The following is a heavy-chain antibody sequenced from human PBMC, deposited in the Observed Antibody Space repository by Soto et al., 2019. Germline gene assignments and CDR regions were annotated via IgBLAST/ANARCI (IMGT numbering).Heavy chain of an antibody. Sequence: GGSLRLSCAASGFTFSSYGMHWVRQAPGKGLEWVAVIWYDASNKYYADSVKGRFTISRDNSKNTLYLQMNSLRAEDTAVYYCARDRRSSSRGYYYCYYGMDVWGQGTTVTVS. J-gene: IGHJ6*02. D-gene: IGHD6-6*01. V-gene: IGHV3-33*01. CDR2: IWYDASNK. CDR3: ARDRRSSSRGYYYCYYGMDV. CDR1: GFTFSSYG.